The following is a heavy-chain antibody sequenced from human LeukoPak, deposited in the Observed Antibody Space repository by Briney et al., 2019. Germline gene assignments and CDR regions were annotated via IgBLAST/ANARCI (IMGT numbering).Heavy chain of an antibody. V-gene: IGHV1-2*02. CDR2: INPNSGGT. Sequence: RGASVKVSCKASGGTFSSYAISWVRQAPGQGLEWMGCINPNSGGTNYAQKFQGRVTMTRDTSISTAYMELSRLRSDDTAVYYCARDGSTSYYYYMDVWGKGTTVTVSS. D-gene: IGHD5/OR15-5a*01. CDR3: ARDGSTSYYYYMDV. J-gene: IGHJ6*03. CDR1: GGTFSSYA.